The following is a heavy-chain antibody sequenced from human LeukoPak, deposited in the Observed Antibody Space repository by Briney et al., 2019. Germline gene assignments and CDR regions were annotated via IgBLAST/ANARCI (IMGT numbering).Heavy chain of an antibody. V-gene: IGHV4-34*01. CDR3: ARGGKYYYDSSGPEDWFDP. J-gene: IGHJ5*02. CDR1: GGSFSGYY. CDR2: INHSGST. D-gene: IGHD3-22*01. Sequence: PSETLSLTCAVYGGSFSGYYWSWIRQPPGKGLEWIGEINHSGSTNYNPSLKSRVTISVDTSKNQFSLKLSSVTAADTAVYYCARGGKYYYDSSGPEDWFDPWGQGTLVTVSS.